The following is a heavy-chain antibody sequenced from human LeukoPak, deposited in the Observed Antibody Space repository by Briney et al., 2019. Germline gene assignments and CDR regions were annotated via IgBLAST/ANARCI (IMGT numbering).Heavy chain of an antibody. J-gene: IGHJ4*02. D-gene: IGHD4-23*01. Sequence: GGSLRLSCAASGFTFSSYSMNWVRQAPGKGLEWVSSISSSSSYIYYADSVKGRFTISRDNAKNSLYLQMNSLRAEDTAVYYCARTTGGNLRVFDYWGQGTLVTVSS. CDR1: GFTFSSYS. V-gene: IGHV3-21*01. CDR3: ARTTGGNLRVFDY. CDR2: ISSSSSYI.